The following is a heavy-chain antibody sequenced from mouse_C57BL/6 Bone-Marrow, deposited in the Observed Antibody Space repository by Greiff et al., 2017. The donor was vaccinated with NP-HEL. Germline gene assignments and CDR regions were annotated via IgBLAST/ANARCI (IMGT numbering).Heavy chain of an antibody. CDR1: GFTFSDYY. CDR3: ARDHDVYPDY. V-gene: IGHV5-16*01. J-gene: IGHJ2*01. CDR2: INYDGSST. Sequence: EVKLMESEGGLVQPGRSMKLSCTASGFTFSDYYMAWVRQVPEKGLEWVANINYDGSSTYYLDSLKSRFIISRDNATNILYLQMSSLKSEDTATYYCARDHDVYPDYWGQGTTLTVSS. D-gene: IGHD2-3*01.